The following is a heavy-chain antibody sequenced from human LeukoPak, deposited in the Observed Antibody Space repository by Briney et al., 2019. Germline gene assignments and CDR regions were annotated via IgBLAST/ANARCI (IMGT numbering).Heavy chain of an antibody. J-gene: IGHJ6*02. CDR2: ISWDGGST. CDR3: GKEVGEVGGRGGDYYYGMDV. D-gene: IGHD6-19*01. Sequence: PGGSLRLSCAASGFTFDDYTMHWVRQAPGKGLEWVSLISWDGGSTYYADSVKGRFTISRDNSKNSLYLQMNSLRTEDTALYYCGKEVGEVGGRGGDYYYGMDVWGQGTTVTVSS. V-gene: IGHV3-43*01. CDR1: GFTFDDYT.